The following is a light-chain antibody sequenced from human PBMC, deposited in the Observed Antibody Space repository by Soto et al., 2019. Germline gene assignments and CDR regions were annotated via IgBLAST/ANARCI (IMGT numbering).Light chain of an antibody. CDR1: QNIRSY. CDR3: QQGYSSRWT. Sequence: DIQMTQSPSSLSASVGVRVTITCRASQNIRSYLNWYQQKPGKAPQLLIYATSSLQTGVPSRFSASGSGTDFSLVISDLQPEDSATYNCQQGYSSRWTSGRGTKVEI. J-gene: IGKJ1*01. V-gene: IGKV1-39*01. CDR2: ATS.